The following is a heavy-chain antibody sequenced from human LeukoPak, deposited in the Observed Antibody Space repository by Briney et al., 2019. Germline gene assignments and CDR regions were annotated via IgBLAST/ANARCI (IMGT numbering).Heavy chain of an antibody. CDR1: GGSISSYY. V-gene: IGHV4-59*01. J-gene: IGHJ5*02. CDR3: ARDSIAAAGLWFDP. Sequence: SETLSLTCTVSGGSISSYYWSWIRQPPGKGLEWIGYIYYSGSTNYNPSLKSRVTISVDTSKNQFSLKLSSVTAADTAVYYCARDSIAAAGLWFDPWGQGTLVTVSS. CDR2: IYYSGST. D-gene: IGHD6-13*01.